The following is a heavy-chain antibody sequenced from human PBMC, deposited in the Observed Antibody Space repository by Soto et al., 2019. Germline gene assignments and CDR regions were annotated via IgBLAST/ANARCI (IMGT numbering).Heavy chain of an antibody. CDR1: GFTFSSFG. CDR2: IWNDGVNK. CDR3: VRTLRPLDGAFDV. D-gene: IGHD1-1*01. V-gene: IGHV3-33*01. Sequence: QVQLVESGGGEVQPGRSLRLSCEASGFTFSSFGMHWVRQAPGKGLEWLAIIWNDGVNKMYAESVKGRFTISRDNSKSTVFRQLDSLTAEDTALYYCVRTLRPLDGAFDVWGQGTVVTVAS. J-gene: IGHJ3*01.